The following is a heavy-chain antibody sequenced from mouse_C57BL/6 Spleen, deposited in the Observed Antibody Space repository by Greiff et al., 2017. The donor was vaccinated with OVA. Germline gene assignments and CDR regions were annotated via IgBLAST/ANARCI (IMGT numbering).Heavy chain of an antibody. V-gene: IGHV1-54*01. Sequence: VQLQQSGAELVRPGTSVKVSCKASGYAFTNYLIEWVKQRPGQGLEWIGVINPGSGGTNYNEKFKGKATLTADKSSSTAYMQLSSLTSEDSAVYFCARGDYYGSSPLFDYWGQGTTLTVSS. CDR3: ARGDYYGSSPLFDY. D-gene: IGHD1-1*01. CDR2: INPGSGGT. CDR1: GYAFTNYL. J-gene: IGHJ2*01.